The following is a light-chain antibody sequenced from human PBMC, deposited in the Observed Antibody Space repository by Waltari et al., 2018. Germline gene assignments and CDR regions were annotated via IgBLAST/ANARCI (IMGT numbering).Light chain of an antibody. V-gene: IGLV2-14*01. CDR1: SSDVGYYNY. Sequence: QSALTQPASVSGSPGQSITISCTGTSSDVGYYNYVSWYQHHPGKAPKFMIYEVSTRPSGVSNRFSGSKSGNPASLTISGLQAEDEADYYCSSYTTSTTLWVFGGGTKLTVL. CDR2: EVS. CDR3: SSYTTSTTLWV. J-gene: IGLJ3*02.